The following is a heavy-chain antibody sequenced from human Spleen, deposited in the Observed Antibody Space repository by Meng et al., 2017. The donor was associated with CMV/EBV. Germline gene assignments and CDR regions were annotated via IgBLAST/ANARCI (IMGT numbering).Heavy chain of an antibody. CDR3: AREGVHDYVWGSYRYNYFDY. CDR1: GFTFSSYM. V-gene: IGHV3-21*01. Sequence: GESLKISCAAYGFTFSSYMMNWVRQAPGQGLEWVASISSTSTYIYYADSVKGRFTISRDNAKNSLYLQMNSLRAEDTAVYYCAREGVHDYVWGSYRYNYFDYWGQGTLVTVSS. D-gene: IGHD3-16*02. J-gene: IGHJ4*02. CDR2: ISSTSTYI.